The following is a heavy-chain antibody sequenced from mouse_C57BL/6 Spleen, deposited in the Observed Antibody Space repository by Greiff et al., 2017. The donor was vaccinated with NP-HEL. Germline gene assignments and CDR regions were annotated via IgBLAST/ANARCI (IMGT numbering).Heavy chain of an antibody. Sequence: VQLVESGPGLVQPSQSLSITCTVSGFSLTSYGVHWVRQSPGKGLEWLGVIWSGGSTDYNAAFISRLSISKDNSKSQVFFKMNSLQADDTAIYYCARNSGALLSYYFDYWGQGTTLTVSS. CDR2: IWSGGST. D-gene: IGHD2-1*01. CDR3: ARNSGALLSYYFDY. CDR1: GFSLTSYG. J-gene: IGHJ2*01. V-gene: IGHV2-2*01.